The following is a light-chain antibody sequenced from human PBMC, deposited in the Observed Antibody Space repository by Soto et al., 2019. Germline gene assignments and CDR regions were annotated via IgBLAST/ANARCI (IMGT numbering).Light chain of an antibody. J-gene: IGKJ5*01. CDR1: QSVSSY. CDR2: DAS. CDR3: QQRSNWPPIT. Sequence: EIVLTQSPATLSLSPGERATLSCRASQSVSSYLAWYQQKPGQAPRLLIYDASNRAIGIPARFSGSGSGTDFTLTISSLEPEDFAVYYCQQRSNWPPITFGQGTRLEMK. V-gene: IGKV3-11*01.